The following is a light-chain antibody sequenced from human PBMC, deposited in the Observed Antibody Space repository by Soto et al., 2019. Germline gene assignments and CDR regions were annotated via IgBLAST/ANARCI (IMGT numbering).Light chain of an antibody. Sequence: QSVLTQPPSASGSPGQSVTISCTGTSSDVGGYNYVSWYQQHPGKAPKLMISEVSKRPSGVPDRFSGSKSGNTASLTVSGLQAEDEGDYYCSSFAGNNNLVFGGGTKLTV. CDR3: SSFAGNNNLV. CDR2: EVS. J-gene: IGLJ2*01. CDR1: SSDVGGYNY. V-gene: IGLV2-8*01.